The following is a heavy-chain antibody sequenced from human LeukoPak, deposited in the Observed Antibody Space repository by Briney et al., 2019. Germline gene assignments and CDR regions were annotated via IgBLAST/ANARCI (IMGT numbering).Heavy chain of an antibody. D-gene: IGHD2-2*01. CDR3: ARDQRGTSCYDC. J-gene: IGHJ4*02. V-gene: IGHV4-59*01. CDR1: GGSISSYY. Sequence: SETLSLTCTVFGGSISSYYWSWIRQPPGKGLEWIGYIYYSGSTNYNPSLKSRVTISVDTSKNQFSLKLSSVTAADTAVYYCARDQRGTSCYDCWGQGTLVTVSS. CDR2: IYYSGST.